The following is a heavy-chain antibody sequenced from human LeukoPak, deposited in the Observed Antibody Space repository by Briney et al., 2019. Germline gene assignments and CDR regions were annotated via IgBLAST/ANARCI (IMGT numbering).Heavy chain of an antibody. J-gene: IGHJ4*02. CDR1: GYTFSDYY. D-gene: IGHD6-6*01. CDR2: INPNSGDT. V-gene: IGHV1-2*02. Sequence: ASVKVSCKTSGYTFSDYYIHWIRQAPGQGLEWVGWINPNSGDTDYAQKFQGRVTMTRDMSTSTVYMELSSLRSEDTALYYCARDSSSDEGPFDYWGQGTLVTVSS. CDR3: ARDSSSDEGPFDY.